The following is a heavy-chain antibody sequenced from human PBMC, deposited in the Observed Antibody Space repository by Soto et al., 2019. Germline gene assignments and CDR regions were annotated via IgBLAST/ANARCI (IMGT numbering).Heavy chain of an antibody. CDR2: ISVTSTTI. Sequence: GGSLRLSCAASGFTFSTFGMNWVRQAPGKGLEWISYISVTSTTIHYADSVKGRFAISRDNAKNSLYLEMDSLRVEDTAVYYCARDGAMTGVFDYWGQGTLVTVSS. CDR1: GFTFSTFG. J-gene: IGHJ4*02. CDR3: ARDGAMTGVFDY. D-gene: IGHD3-9*01. V-gene: IGHV3-48*01.